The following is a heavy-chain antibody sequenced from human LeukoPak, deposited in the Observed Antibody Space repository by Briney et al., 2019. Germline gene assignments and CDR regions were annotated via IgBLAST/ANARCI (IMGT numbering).Heavy chain of an antibody. J-gene: IGHJ5*02. Sequence: SGPTLVNPTQTLTLTCTFSGFSLSTSGVGVGWIRQPPGKALEWLALIYWDDDKRYSPSLRSRLTITKDTSKTQVVLTMTNMDPVDTATYYCAHGGPYGRKNWFDPWGQGTLVTVSS. V-gene: IGHV2-5*02. CDR3: AHGGPYGRKNWFDP. D-gene: IGHD4-17*01. CDR2: IYWDDDK. CDR1: GFSLSTSGVG.